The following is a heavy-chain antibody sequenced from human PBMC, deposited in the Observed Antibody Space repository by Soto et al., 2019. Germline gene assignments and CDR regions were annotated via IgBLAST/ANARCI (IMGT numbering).Heavy chain of an antibody. CDR2: ISSSSSII. J-gene: IGHJ4*02. D-gene: IGHD2-15*01. CDR1: GFTFSTYN. CDR3: ATDPGGGSGGSCCSWYFDF. Sequence: GGSLRLSCAASGFTFSTYNMNWVRQAPGKGLEWVSYISSSSSIIYYADSVKGRFTISRDNAKNSLYLQMNSLRAEDTAVYYCATDPGGGSGGSCCSWYFDFWGQGTLVTVSS. V-gene: IGHV3-48*01.